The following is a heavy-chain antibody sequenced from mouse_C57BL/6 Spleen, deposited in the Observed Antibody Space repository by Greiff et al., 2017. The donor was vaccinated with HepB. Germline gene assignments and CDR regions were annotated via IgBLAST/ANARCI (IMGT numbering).Heavy chain of an antibody. V-gene: IGHV3-6*01. D-gene: IGHD2-4*01. J-gene: IGHJ1*03. CDR1: GYSITSGYY. Sequence: DVHLVESGPGLVKPSQSLSLTCSVTGYSITSGYYWNWIRQFPGNKLEWMGYISYDGSNNYNPSLKNRISITRDTSKNQFFLKLNSVTTEDTATYYCAPSDDYDWYFDVWGTGTTVTVSS. CDR3: APSDDYDWYFDV. CDR2: ISYDGSN.